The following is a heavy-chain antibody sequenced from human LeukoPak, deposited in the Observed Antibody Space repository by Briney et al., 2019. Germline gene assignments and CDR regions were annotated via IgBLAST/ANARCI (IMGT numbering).Heavy chain of an antibody. V-gene: IGHV3-23*01. CDR3: AKVYDSSGYASRHFDL. Sequence: GGSLRLSCAASGFIFSSYAMSWVRQAPGKGLEWVSTISGSGTYYADSVKGRFTISRDNSKNTLSLQMNSLRAEDTAVYFCAKVYDSSGYASRHFDLWGRGTLVTVSS. CDR1: GFIFSSYA. CDR2: ISGSGT. J-gene: IGHJ2*01. D-gene: IGHD3-22*01.